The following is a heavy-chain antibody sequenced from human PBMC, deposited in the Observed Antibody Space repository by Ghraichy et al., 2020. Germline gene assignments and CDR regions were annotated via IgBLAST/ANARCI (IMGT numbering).Heavy chain of an antibody. CDR2: TYSGGTT. J-gene: IGHJ4*02. CDR1: GFTVSNNY. Sequence: GGSLRLSCAASGFTVSNNYISWVRQAPGKGLEWVSVTYSGGTTYYADSVKGRFTISRDNSKNTVYLQMNNLRAEDTAMYYCARNLGDGYWGQGTLVTVSS. D-gene: IGHD3-16*01. V-gene: IGHV3-66*01. CDR3: ARNLGDGY.